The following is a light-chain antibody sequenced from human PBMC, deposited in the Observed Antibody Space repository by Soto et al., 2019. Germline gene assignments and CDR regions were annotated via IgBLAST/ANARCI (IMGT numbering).Light chain of an antibody. Sequence: QSVLTQPPSASGTPGQRITISCSGSSSNIGSHTVNWYEHLPGTAPRLLIYGNNQRPSGVPDRFSGSKSGTSASLAISGLQSEDEGHYYCATWDDSLDVHVFGTGTKVTVL. J-gene: IGLJ1*01. CDR2: GNN. CDR3: ATWDDSLDVHV. CDR1: SSNIGSHT. V-gene: IGLV1-44*01.